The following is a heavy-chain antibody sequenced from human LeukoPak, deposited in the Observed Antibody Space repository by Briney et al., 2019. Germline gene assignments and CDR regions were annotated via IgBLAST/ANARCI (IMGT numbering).Heavy chain of an antibody. J-gene: IGHJ4*02. CDR3: AKVPGGAVAGGAFDY. CDR2: ISWNSGSI. D-gene: IGHD6-19*01. CDR1: GFTFDDYA. V-gene: IGHV3-9*01. Sequence: GRSPRLSCAASGFTFDDYAMHWVRQAPGKGLEWVSGISWNSGSIGYADSVKGRFTISRDNAKNSLYLQMNSLRAEDTALYYCAKVPGGAVAGGAFDYWGQGTLVTVSS.